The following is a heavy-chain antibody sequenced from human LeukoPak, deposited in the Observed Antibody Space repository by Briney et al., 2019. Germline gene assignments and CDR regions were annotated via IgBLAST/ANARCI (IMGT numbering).Heavy chain of an antibody. J-gene: IGHJ4*02. V-gene: IGHV3-53*01. D-gene: IGHD3-22*01. Sequence: PGGSLRLSCAASGFTVSSNYMSWVRQAPGKELEWVSIIYSDGTTYYADSVKGRFTISRDNSKNTLYLQMNSLRAEDTAVYYCARGYYYDSSGFFPVPAAYWGQGTLVTVSS. CDR3: ARGYYYDSSGFFPVPAAY. CDR2: IYSDGTT. CDR1: GFTVSSNY.